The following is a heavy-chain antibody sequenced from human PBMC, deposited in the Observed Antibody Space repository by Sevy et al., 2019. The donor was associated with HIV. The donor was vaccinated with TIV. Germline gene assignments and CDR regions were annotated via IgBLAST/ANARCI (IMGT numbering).Heavy chain of an antibody. D-gene: IGHD3-22*01. J-gene: IGHJ4*02. CDR2: ISSSSSTI. V-gene: IGHV3-48*02. Sequence: GGSLRLSCAASGFTFSSYSMNWVRQAPGKGLEWVSYISSSSSTIYYADSVKGRFTISRDNAKNSLYLQMNSLRDEETAVYYCARDGPPDYYYDSSGYLLGWGQGTLVTVSS. CDR1: GFTFSSYS. CDR3: ARDGPPDYYYDSSGYLLG.